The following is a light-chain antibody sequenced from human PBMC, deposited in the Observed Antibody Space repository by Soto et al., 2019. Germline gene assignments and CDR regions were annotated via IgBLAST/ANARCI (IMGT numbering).Light chain of an antibody. CDR3: QHYNSWA. V-gene: IGKV1-5*03. CDR1: QTIGSL. J-gene: IGKJ1*01. CDR2: MAS. Sequence: DVQMTQSPSTLSASVGDRVTITCRASQTIGSLLAWYQQKPGKAPNLLIHMASRLQSGVPSRFSGSGSGTEFTLTITGLQPDDFATYFCQHYNSWAFGQGTKVEI.